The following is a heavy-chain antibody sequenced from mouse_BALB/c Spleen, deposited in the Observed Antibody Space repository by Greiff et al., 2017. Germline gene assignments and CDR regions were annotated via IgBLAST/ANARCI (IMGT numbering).Heavy chain of an antibody. J-gene: IGHJ2*01. CDR2: IWSGGST. V-gene: IGHV2-4-1*01. D-gene: IGHD1-1*01. CDR1: GFSLTSYG. CDR3: ARTPTWYYFDY. Sequence: QVQLQQSGPGLVQPSQSLSITCTVSGFSLTSYGVHWVRQSPGKGLEWLGVIWSGGSTDYNAAFISRLSISKDNSKSQVFFKMNSLQADDTAIYYCARTPTWYYFDYWGQGTTLTVSS.